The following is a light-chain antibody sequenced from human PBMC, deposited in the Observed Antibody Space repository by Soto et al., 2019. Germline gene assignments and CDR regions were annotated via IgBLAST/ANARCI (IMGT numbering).Light chain of an antibody. CDR2: DVS. CDR1: SSDVGAYTF. CDR3: SSYTSSSTHV. Sequence: QSALTLPASVSGSPGQSITISCTGTSSDVGAYTFVSWYQQHPDKVPKLMIFDVSRRPSGVSDRFSGSKSGNTASLTISGLQPEDEADYYCSSYTSSSTHVFGSGTKVTVL. J-gene: IGLJ1*01. V-gene: IGLV2-14*03.